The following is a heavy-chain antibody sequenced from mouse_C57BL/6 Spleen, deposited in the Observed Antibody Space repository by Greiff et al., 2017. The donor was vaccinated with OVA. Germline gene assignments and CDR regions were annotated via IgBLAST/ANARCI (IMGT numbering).Heavy chain of an antibody. Sequence: EVQLQQSGAELVRPGASVKLSCTASGFNIKDDYMHWVKQRPEQGLEWIGWIDPENGDTEYASKFQGKATITADTSSSTAYMELRSLTSEDSAVYYCTRRNYGNYFDYWGQGTTLTVSS. J-gene: IGHJ2*01. CDR1: GFNIKDDY. CDR2: IDPENGDT. D-gene: IGHD2-1*01. CDR3: TRRNYGNYFDY. V-gene: IGHV14-4*01.